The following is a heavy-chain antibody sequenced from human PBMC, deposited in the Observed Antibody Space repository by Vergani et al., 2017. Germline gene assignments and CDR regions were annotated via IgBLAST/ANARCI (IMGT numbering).Heavy chain of an antibody. D-gene: IGHD2-15*01. CDR1: GGSFSGYY. V-gene: IGHV4-34*01. Sequence: QVQLQQWGAGLLKPSETLSLTCAVYGGSFSGYYWSWIRQPPGKGLEWIGEINHSGSTNYNPSLKSLVTISVDTSKNQFSLKLSSVTAADTAVYYCARDTGYCSGGSCYSVDYWGQGTLVTVSS. CDR2: INHSGST. CDR3: ARDTGYCSGGSCYSVDY. J-gene: IGHJ4*02.